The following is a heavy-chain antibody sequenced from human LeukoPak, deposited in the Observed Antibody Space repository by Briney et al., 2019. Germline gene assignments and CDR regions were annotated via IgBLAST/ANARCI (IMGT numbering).Heavy chain of an antibody. D-gene: IGHD3-10*01. V-gene: IGHV4-4*07. CDR1: GGSIGSYY. CDR3: ARAKGDRRITMVRGVTNYYYYYMDV. CDR2: IYTSGST. J-gene: IGHJ6*03. Sequence: SETLSLTCTVSGGSIGSYYWSWIRQPAGKGLEWIGRIYTSGSTNYNPSLKSRVTISVDTSKNQFSLKLSSVTAADTAVYYCARAKGDRRITMVRGVTNYYYYYMDVWGKGTTVTISS.